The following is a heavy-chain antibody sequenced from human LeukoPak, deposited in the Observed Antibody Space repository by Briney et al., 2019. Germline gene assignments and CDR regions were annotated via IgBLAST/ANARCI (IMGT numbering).Heavy chain of an antibody. V-gene: IGHV1-18*01. CDR1: GYTFTSYG. CDR3: ASGPTVTTLYYYYGMDV. CDR2: ISAYNGNT. D-gene: IGHD4-17*01. Sequence: EASVKVSCKASGYTFTSYGISWVRQAPGQGLEWMGWISAYNGNTNYAQKLQGRVTMTTDTSTSTAYMELRSLRSDDTAVYYCASGPTVTTLYYYYGMDVWGQGTTVTVSS. J-gene: IGHJ6*02.